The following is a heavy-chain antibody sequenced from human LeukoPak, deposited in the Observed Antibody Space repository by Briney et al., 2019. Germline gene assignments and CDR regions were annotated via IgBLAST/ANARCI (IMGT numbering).Heavy chain of an antibody. J-gene: IGHJ5*02. CDR2: INPTGGST. CDR3: ARDLGQIVVDTNRFDP. D-gene: IGHD2-21*01. V-gene: IGHV1-46*01. CDR1: GYTFTSYY. Sequence: ASVKVSCKASGYTFTSYYVHWVRQAPGQGLEWMGIINPTGGSTTYAQNFQGRVTVTRDMSTSTVYMELSSLRSDDTAVYYCARDLGQIVVDTNRFDPWGQGTLVTVSS.